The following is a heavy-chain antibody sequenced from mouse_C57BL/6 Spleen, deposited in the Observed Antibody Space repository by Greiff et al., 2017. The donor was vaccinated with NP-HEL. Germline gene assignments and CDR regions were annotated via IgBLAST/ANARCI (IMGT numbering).Heavy chain of an antibody. CDR1: GYAFSSSW. Sequence: VQLQQSGPELVKPGASVKISCKASGYAFSSSWMNWVKQRPGKGLEWIGRIYPGDGDTNYTGKFKGKATLTADKSSSTAYLQLSSLTSEDSAVYFCAIYYYGGSSYYAMDYWGQGTSVTVSS. CDR2: IYPGDGDT. CDR3: AIYYYGGSSYYAMDY. V-gene: IGHV1-82*01. J-gene: IGHJ4*01. D-gene: IGHD1-1*01.